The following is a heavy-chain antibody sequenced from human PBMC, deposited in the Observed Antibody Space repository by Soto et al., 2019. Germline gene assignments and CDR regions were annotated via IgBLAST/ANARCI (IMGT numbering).Heavy chain of an antibody. J-gene: IGHJ4*02. CDR2: ISGSGGST. V-gene: IGHV3-23*01. CDR3: ANSRKAAAGTREYFDY. D-gene: IGHD6-13*01. CDR1: GFTFSIYA. Sequence: GGSLRLSCAASGFTFSIYAMSWVCQAPGKGLEWVSAISGSGGSTYYADSVKGRFTISRDNSKNTLYLQMNSLRAEDTAVYYCANSRKAAAGTREYFDYWGQGTLVSVSS.